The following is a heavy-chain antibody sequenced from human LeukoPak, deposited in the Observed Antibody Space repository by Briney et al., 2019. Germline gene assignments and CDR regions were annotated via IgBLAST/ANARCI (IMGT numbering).Heavy chain of an antibody. Sequence: ASVKVSGKASGYTFTSYGISWVRQAPGQGLEWMGWISAYNGNTNYAQKLQGRVTMTTDTSTSTAYMELKSLRSGDTAVYYCAREGFGDPFDYWGQGTLVTVSS. CDR2: ISAYNGNT. D-gene: IGHD3-10*01. V-gene: IGHV1-18*01. CDR3: AREGFGDPFDY. CDR1: GYTFTSYG. J-gene: IGHJ4*02.